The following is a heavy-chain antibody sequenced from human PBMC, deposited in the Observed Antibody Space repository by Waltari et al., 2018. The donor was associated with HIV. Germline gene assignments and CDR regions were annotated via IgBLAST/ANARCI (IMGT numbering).Heavy chain of an antibody. Sequence: QITLKESGPTLVKPTQTLTLTCTFAGFSLSTSGVGVGWIRQPPGKALEWLALIYWNDDKRYSPSLKSRLTITKDTSKNQVVLTMTNMDPVDTATYYCAHVEYCSGGNCYSNWFDPWGQGTLVTVSS. CDR1: GFSLSTSGVG. D-gene: IGHD2-15*01. J-gene: IGHJ5*02. CDR3: AHVEYCSGGNCYSNWFDP. CDR2: IYWNDDK. V-gene: IGHV2-5*01.